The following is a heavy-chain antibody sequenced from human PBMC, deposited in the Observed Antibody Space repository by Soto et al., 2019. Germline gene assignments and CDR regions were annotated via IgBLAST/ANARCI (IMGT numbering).Heavy chain of an antibody. CDR3: ARMVTRRGELHDY. D-gene: IGHD1-26*01. CDR2: MNPNSGNT. V-gene: IGHV1-8*01. Sequence: QVQLVQSGAEVKKPGASVKVSCKASGYTFTSYDINWVRQATGQGLEWMGWMNPNSGNTGYAQKLQGRVTMTRNTSISTAYMELSSMRSEDTAVYYCARMVTRRGELHDYWGHGTLVTVSS. J-gene: IGHJ4*01. CDR1: GYTFTSYD.